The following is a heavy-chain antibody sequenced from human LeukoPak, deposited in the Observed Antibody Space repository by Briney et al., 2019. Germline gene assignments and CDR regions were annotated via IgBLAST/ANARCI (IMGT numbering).Heavy chain of an antibody. Sequence: PGGSLRLSCAASGFTFSSYAMSWVRQAPGKGLEWVSAISGSGGSTYYADFVKGRFTISRDNSKNTLYLQMNSLRAEDTAVYYCAKVPQLYHYYGMDVWGQGTTVTVSS. CDR1: GFTFSSYA. J-gene: IGHJ6*02. V-gene: IGHV3-23*01. CDR2: ISGSGGST. CDR3: AKVPQLYHYYGMDV. D-gene: IGHD1-1*01.